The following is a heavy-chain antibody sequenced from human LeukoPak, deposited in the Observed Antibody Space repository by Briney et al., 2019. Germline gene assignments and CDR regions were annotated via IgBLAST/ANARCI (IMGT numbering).Heavy chain of an antibody. D-gene: IGHD5-12*01. Sequence: PSETLSLTCAVSGYSISSGYYWGWIRQPPGKGLEWIGSIYHSGSTYYNTSLKSRVTISVDTSKNQFSLKLSSVTAADTAVYYCARDTLDSGYPWAFDIWGQGTMVTVSS. V-gene: IGHV4-38-2*02. CDR2: IYHSGST. J-gene: IGHJ3*02. CDR1: GYSISSGYY. CDR3: ARDTLDSGYPWAFDI.